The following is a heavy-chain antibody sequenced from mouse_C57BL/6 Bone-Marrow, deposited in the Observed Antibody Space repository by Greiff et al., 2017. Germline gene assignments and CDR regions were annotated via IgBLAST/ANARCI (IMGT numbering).Heavy chain of an antibody. CDR1: GFTFSSYA. J-gene: IGHJ2*01. V-gene: IGHV5-9-1*02. D-gene: IGHD1-1*01. Sequence: DVKLVESGEGLVKPGGSLKLSCAASGFTFSSYAMSWVRQTPEKRLEWVAYISSGGDYIYYADTVKGRFTISRDNARNTLYLQMSSLKSEDTAMYYRTRVPYYYGSSYYFDYWGQGTTLTVSS. CDR3: TRVPYYYGSSYYFDY. CDR2: ISSGGDYI.